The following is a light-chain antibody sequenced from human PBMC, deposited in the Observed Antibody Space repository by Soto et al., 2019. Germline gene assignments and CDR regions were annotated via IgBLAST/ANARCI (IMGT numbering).Light chain of an antibody. V-gene: IGKV1-39*01. CDR2: SPF. CDR1: ETIGNY. Sequence: DIGMTQSPSSLSASVGDRVTLTCRASETIGNYLNWYQQKPGKVPKLLIYSPFRLEYGSPSTFSASASGTDFPLGISSLQHDDFATYYCQQSFTTPFPFGPGT. CDR3: QQSFTTPFP. J-gene: IGKJ3*01.